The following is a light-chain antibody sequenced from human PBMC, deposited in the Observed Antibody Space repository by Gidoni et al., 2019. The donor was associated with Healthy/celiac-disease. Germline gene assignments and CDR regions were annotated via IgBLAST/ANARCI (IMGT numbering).Light chain of an antibody. CDR2: GAS. CDR3: QQYGSSPMT. V-gene: IGKV3-20*01. CDR1: QSVSSSY. J-gene: IGKJ1*01. Sequence: IVLTQIPGTLSFSPGESATLSCRASQSVSSSYLAWYQQKPGQAPRLLIYGASSRATGIPYRFSGSGSGTDFTLTISRLEPEDFAVYYCQQYGSSPMTFGQGTKVEIK.